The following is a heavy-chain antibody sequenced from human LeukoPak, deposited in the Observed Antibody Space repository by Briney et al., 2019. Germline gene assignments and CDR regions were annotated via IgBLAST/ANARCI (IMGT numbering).Heavy chain of an antibody. Sequence: SETLSLTCTVSGGSISSYYWSWIRQPPGKGLEWIGYTSYSGSTNYNPSLKSRITISIDTSKNQFFLKFSSVTAADTAVYFCASGRGYSGSFFYYFDSWGQGTLATVSS. CDR3: ASGRGYSGSFFYYFDS. CDR2: TSYSGST. V-gene: IGHV4-59*01. J-gene: IGHJ4*02. D-gene: IGHD1-26*01. CDR1: GGSISSYY.